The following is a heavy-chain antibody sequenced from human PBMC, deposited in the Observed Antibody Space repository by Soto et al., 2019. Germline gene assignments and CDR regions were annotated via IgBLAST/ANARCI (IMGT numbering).Heavy chain of an antibody. V-gene: IGHV1-8*01. J-gene: IGHJ4*02. D-gene: IGHD4-17*01. CDR1: GYTFTSYH. CDR3: ATIRGPTVY. Sequence: QVQLVQSGADVKKPGASVKVSCRASGYTFTSYHIHWVRQATGQGREWMGWLNPNSGNTGYAQKFQGRVTMTRNTSISTADMELSSLRSEDTAVYYCATIRGPTVYWGQGTLVNVSS. CDR2: LNPNSGNT.